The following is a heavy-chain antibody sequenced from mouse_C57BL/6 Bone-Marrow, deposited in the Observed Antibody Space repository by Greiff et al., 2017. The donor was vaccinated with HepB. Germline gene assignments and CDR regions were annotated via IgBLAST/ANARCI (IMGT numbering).Heavy chain of an antibody. CDR1: GFTFSSYA. CDR3: TRDGGYYASRGFAY. Sequence: EVKLMESGEGLVKPGGSLKLSCAASGFTFSSYAMSWVRQTPEKRLEWVAYISSGGDYIYYADTVKGRFTISRDNARNTLYLQMSSLKSEDTAMYYCTRDGGYYASRGFAYWGQGTLVTVSA. J-gene: IGHJ3*01. V-gene: IGHV5-9-1*02. CDR2: ISSGGDYI. D-gene: IGHD1-1*01.